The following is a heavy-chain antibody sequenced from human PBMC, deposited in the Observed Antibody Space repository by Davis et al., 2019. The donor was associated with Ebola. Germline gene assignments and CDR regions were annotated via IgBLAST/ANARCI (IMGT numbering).Heavy chain of an antibody. Sequence: PGGSLRLSCSASGFTFGYYSMSWVRQAPGKGLEWLGFVRSNAYGMTTEYAASVEGRFTISRDDSKSIAYLQMSSLKTEDTALYYCARDDSPDPYWGQGTLVTVSS. J-gene: IGHJ4*02. D-gene: IGHD3-22*01. V-gene: IGHV3-49*04. CDR2: VRSNAYGMTT. CDR1: GFTFGYYS. CDR3: ARDDSPDPY.